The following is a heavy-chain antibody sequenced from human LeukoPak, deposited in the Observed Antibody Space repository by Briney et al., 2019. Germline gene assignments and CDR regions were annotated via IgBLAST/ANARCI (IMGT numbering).Heavy chain of an antibody. Sequence: RSRKESSAGSGPNFKKKNMNWVRQAPGKGLEWVSSISTTSSYTYNAPSVKGRFTISRDNAKKLLYLQMKGLRAEDTALYYWAREGGRYRYHDAFDLWGQGTMVTVSS. V-gene: IGHV3-21*01. CDR2: ISTTSSYT. D-gene: IGHD3-16*02. CDR1: GPNFKKKN. CDR3: AREGGRYRYHDAFDL. J-gene: IGHJ3*01.